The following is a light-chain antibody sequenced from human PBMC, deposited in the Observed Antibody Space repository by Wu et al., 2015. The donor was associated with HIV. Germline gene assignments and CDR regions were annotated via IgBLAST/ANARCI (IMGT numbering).Light chain of an antibody. CDR2: GAS. CDR3: QQYNNWQT. V-gene: IGKV3-15*01. Sequence: IMTQSPATLPVSPGERATLSCRASQSVGSNLAWYQQQPGQAPRLLVYGASTRATGIPDRFSGSGSGTEFTLTISSLQSEDLAVYYCQQYNNWQTFGQGTKVEIK. J-gene: IGKJ1*01. CDR1: QSVGSN.